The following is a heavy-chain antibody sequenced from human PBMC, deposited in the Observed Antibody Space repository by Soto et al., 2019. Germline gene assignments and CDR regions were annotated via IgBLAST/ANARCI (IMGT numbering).Heavy chain of an antibody. Sequence: PGGSLRLSCAASGFTFSSYAMHWVRQAPGKGLEWVAVISYDGSNKYYADSVKGRFTISRDNSKNTLYLQMNSLRAEDTAVYYCARDFLAEQLVFWHWGQGTLVTV. J-gene: IGHJ1*01. V-gene: IGHV3-30-3*01. CDR3: ARDFLAEQLVFWH. CDR1: GFTFSSYA. CDR2: ISYDGSNK. D-gene: IGHD6-6*01.